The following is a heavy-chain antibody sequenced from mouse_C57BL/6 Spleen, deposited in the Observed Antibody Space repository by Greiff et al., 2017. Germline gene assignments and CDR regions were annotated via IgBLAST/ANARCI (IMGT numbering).Heavy chain of an antibody. CDR3: ARDPYYYGSSPYFDY. D-gene: IGHD1-1*01. CDR1: GYTFTSYW. J-gene: IGHJ2*01. V-gene: IGHV1-50*01. CDR2: LDPSDSYT. Sequence: QVQLQQPGAELVKPGASVKLSCKASGYTFTSYWMQWVKQRPGQGLEWIGELDPSDSYTNYNQKFKGKATLTVDTSSSTAYMQLSSLTSEDSAVYYCARDPYYYGSSPYFDYWGQGTTLTVSS.